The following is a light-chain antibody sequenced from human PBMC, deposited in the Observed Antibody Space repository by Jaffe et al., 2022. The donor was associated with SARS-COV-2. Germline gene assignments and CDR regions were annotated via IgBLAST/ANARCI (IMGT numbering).Light chain of an antibody. CDR2: GTS. CDR3: QQYINWPLT. J-gene: IGKJ4*01. CDR1: QSVRSD. V-gene: IGKV3-15*01. Sequence: EIVMTQSPATLSLSPGERATLSCRASQSVRSDLAWYQQKPGHTPRLLIYGTSTRATGVPVKFSGSGSGTEFTLTISSLQSEDSAVYYCQQYINWPLTFGGGTKVEIK.